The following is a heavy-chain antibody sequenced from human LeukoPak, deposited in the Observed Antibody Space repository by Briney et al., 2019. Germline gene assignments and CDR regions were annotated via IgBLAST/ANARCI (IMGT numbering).Heavy chain of an antibody. V-gene: IGHV5-51*01. J-gene: IGHJ5*02. Sequence: GSLKISCKGSGYSFTSYWIGWVRQMPGKGLEWMGIIYPGDSDTRYSPSFQGRVTISADKSISTAYLQWSSLKASDTAMYYCARQRFTMRAYAGNWFDPWGQGTLVTVSS. CDR1: GYSFTSYW. D-gene: IGHD3-10*01. CDR2: IYPGDSDT. CDR3: ARQRFTMRAYAGNWFDP.